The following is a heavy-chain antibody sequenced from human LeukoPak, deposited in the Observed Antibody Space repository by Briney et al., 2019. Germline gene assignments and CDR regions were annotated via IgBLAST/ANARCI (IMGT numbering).Heavy chain of an antibody. CDR2: IYPRDGST. CDR1: GCTFTNNY. CDR3: ARDQEGFDY. Sequence: ASVKVSCKASGCTFTNNYLHWVRQAPGQGLEWMGMIYPRDGSTSYAQNFQGRVTVTRDTSTTTVHMELRGLRSEDTAVYYCARDQEGFDYWGQGTVVTVSS. V-gene: IGHV1-46*01. J-gene: IGHJ4*02.